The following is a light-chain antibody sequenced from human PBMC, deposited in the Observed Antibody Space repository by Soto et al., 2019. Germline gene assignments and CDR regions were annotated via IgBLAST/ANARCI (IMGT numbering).Light chain of an antibody. J-gene: IGLJ1*01. V-gene: IGLV2-8*01. Sequence: QAVVTQPPSASGSPGQAVAISCTGTSSDVGGYNYVSWYQQHPGKAPKLMIYEVNKRPSGVPDRFSGSKSGNTASLTVSGLQAEDEADYYCSSYAGSSNVFGTGTKATVL. CDR3: SSYAGSSNV. CDR2: EVN. CDR1: SSDVGGYNY.